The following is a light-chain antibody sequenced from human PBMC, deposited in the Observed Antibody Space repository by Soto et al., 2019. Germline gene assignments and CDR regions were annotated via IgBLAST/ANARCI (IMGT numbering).Light chain of an antibody. CDR2: GAS. J-gene: IGKJ1*01. Sequence: EIVLTQSPGTLSLSPGERATLSCRASQSVSSSYLAWYQQKPGQAPRLLICGASSRATGIPDRFSGSGSGTDFTLTISRLEPEDFAVYYCQQYGSSRRWTFGQGTKVEIK. V-gene: IGKV3-20*01. CDR1: QSVSSSY. CDR3: QQYGSSRRWT.